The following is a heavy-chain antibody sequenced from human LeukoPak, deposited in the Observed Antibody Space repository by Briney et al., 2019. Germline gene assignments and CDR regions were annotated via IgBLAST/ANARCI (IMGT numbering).Heavy chain of an antibody. V-gene: IGHV4-34*01. D-gene: IGHD2/OR15-2a*01. CDR2: INHSGST. Sequence: SETLSLTCAVYGGSFSGYYWSWIRQPPGKGLEWIGEINHSGSTNYNPSLKSRVTISVDTSKNQFSLKLSSVTAADTAVYYCAREGEVLALDYWGREPWSPSPQ. J-gene: IGHJ4*02. CDR1: GGSFSGYY. CDR3: AREGEVLALDY.